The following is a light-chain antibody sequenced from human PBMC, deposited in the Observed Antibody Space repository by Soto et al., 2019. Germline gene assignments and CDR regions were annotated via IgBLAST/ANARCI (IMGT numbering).Light chain of an antibody. CDR1: QSVSNNY. J-gene: IGKJ1*01. Sequence: EIVLTQSPGTLSLSPGERATLSCRASQSVSNNYLAWYQQKPGQAPRLLIYGASNRATGIPDRFSGSGSGKDFTLTTSRLAPEDFAVYYCQQYGSSGTFGQGTKVEIK. CDR3: QQYGSSGT. V-gene: IGKV3-20*01. CDR2: GAS.